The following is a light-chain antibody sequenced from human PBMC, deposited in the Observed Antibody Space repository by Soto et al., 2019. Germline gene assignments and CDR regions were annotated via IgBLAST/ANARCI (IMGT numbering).Light chain of an antibody. CDR1: SSNIGSNF. V-gene: IGLV1-47*01. CDR2: RNN. J-gene: IGLJ3*02. CDR3: AAWDDSLSGWV. Sequence: QSVLTQPPLASGTPGQRVTISCSGSSSNIGSNFVYWYQQFPGTAPKLLIYRNNQRPSGVPDRFSGSKSGTAASLAISGLPSEDEADYYCAAWDDSLSGWVFGGGTKLTVL.